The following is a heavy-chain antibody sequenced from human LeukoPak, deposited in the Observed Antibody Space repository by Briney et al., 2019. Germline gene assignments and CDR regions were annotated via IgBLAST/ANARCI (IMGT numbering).Heavy chain of an antibody. V-gene: IGHV3-64*01. CDR3: ARGIAGADHY. CDR2: ISTNGGST. D-gene: IGHD6-13*01. Sequence: PGGSLRLSCAASGFSFSSYVMHWVRQAAGKGLEYVSAISTNGGSTSYANSVKDRFTISRDNSKNTLYLQMGSLRTEDMAVYYCARGIAGADHYWGQGTLVTVSS. CDR1: GFSFSSYV. J-gene: IGHJ4*02.